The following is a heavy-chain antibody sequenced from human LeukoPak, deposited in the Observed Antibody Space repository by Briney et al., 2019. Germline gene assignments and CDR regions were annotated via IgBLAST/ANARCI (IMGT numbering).Heavy chain of an antibody. V-gene: IGHV4-39*07. J-gene: IGHJ3*02. CDR1: GGSISSSSYY. CDR2: IYYSGST. D-gene: IGHD6-13*01. CDR3: ARAIIAAAGTDAFDI. Sequence: PSETLSLTCTVSGGSISSSSYYWGWIRQPPGKGLEWIGSIYYSGSTYYNPSLKSRVTISVDTSKNQFSLKLSSVTAADTAVYYCARAIIAAAGTDAFDIWGQGTMVTVSS.